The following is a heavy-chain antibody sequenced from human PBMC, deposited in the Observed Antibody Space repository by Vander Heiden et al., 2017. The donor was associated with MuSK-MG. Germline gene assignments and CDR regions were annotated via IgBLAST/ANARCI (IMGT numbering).Heavy chain of an antibody. CDR3: ARVGVGKSYGMDV. D-gene: IGHD3-16*01. CDR2: ISYDGSNK. CDR1: GFTFSSYA. J-gene: IGHJ6*02. Sequence: QVQLVESGGGVVQPGRSLRLSCAASGFTFSSYAMHWVRQAQGKGLEWVAVISYDGSNKYYADSVKGRFTISRDNSKNTLYLQMNSLRAEDTAVYYCARVGVGKSYGMDVWGQGTTVTVSS. V-gene: IGHV3-30*04.